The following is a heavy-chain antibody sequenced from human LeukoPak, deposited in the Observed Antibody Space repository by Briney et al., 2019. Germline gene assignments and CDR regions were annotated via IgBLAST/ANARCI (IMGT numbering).Heavy chain of an antibody. Sequence: SETLSLTCTVSGGSISSSNSYWGWIRQPPGKGLEWIGNAFYGRSTNYNPSLKSRVTISVDTSKNQFSLKLSSVTAADTAVYYCARLGYYDSGDADYWGQGTLVTVSS. D-gene: IGHD3-22*01. V-gene: IGHV4-39*07. CDR3: ARLGYYDSGDADY. CDR1: GGSISSSNSY. CDR2: AFYGRST. J-gene: IGHJ4*02.